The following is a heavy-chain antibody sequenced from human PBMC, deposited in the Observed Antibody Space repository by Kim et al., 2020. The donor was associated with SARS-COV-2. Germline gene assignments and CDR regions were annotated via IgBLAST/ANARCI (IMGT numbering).Heavy chain of an antibody. Sequence: SETLSLTGTVSGGSIASTYYWGWIRQPPGKGLEWIGSLYYSGDIYYNPSLKSRVTISVDTSRNQFSLKLSSVTAADRAVYYCARIGLYGTGILVDYWGQGTLVTVSS. D-gene: IGHD3-10*01. J-gene: IGHJ4*02. CDR1: GGSIASTYY. V-gene: IGHV4-39*01. CDR2: LYYSGDI. CDR3: ARIGLYGTGILVDY.